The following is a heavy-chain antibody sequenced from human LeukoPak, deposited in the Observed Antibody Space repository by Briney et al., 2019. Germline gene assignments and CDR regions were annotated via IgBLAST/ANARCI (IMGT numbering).Heavy chain of an antibody. Sequence: GGSLRLSCAASGFTFSTYAMTWVRQAPGKGLEWVSLISGTGGSTYYADSVKGRFTISRDNSKNTLYLQMNSLRAEDTAVYYCAKDYVLLWFGELFGFDYWGQGTLVTVSS. D-gene: IGHD3-10*01. V-gene: IGHV3-23*01. CDR1: GFTFSTYA. CDR3: AKDYVLLWFGELFGFDY. J-gene: IGHJ4*02. CDR2: ISGTGGST.